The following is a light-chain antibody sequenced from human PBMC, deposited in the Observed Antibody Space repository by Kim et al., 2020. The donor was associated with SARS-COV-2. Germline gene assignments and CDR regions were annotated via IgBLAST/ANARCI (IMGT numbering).Light chain of an antibody. CDR2: GAS. V-gene: IGKV3-15*01. CDR1: QSVSSN. J-gene: IGKJ1*01. Sequence: VFPGERPTLSCRASQSVSSNLAWYQQKPRQAPRLLIYGASTTATGIPARFSGGGSGTEFTLTISSLQSEDFAVYYCQQYDNWPQTFGQGTKVEIK. CDR3: QQYDNWPQT.